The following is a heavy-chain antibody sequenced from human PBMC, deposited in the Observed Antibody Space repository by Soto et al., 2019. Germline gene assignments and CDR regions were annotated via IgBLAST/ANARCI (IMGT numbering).Heavy chain of an antibody. CDR1: GGTFSSYA. J-gene: IGHJ6*02. CDR3: ASKPGTTDGRGWDYYYYYGMDV. Sequence: AVKVSCKASGGTFSSYASSWGRQAPGQGLEWMGGIIPIFGTANYAQKFQGRVTITADESTSTAYMELSSLRSEDTAVYYCASKPGTTDGRGWDYYYYYGMDVWGQGTAVTVSS. CDR2: IIPIFGTA. V-gene: IGHV1-69*13. D-gene: IGHD1-7*01.